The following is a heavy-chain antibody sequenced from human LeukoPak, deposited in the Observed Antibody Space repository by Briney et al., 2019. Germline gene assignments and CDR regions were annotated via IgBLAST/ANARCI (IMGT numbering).Heavy chain of an antibody. J-gene: IGHJ4*02. Sequence: SETLSLTCAAYGGSFSNYYWSWIRQPPGKGLEWIGVINHSGSTNYNPSLKSRVTISVDTSKNQFSLKLSSVTAADTAAYYCASSYFPAGVYYFDYWGQGTLVTASS. CDR2: INHSGST. CDR3: ASSYFPAGVYYFDY. D-gene: IGHD7-27*01. CDR1: GGSFSNYY. V-gene: IGHV4-34*01.